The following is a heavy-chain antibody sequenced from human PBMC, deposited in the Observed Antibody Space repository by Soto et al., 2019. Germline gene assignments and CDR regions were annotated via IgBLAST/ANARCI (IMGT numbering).Heavy chain of an antibody. V-gene: IGHV4-59*01. J-gene: IGHJ5*02. CDR3: ARNTNPGIAAAGPNNWFDP. Sequence: PSETLSLTCTVSVGSISSYYWSWIRQPPGKGLEWIGYIYYSGSTNYNPSLKSRVTISVDTSKNQFSLKLSSVTAADTAVYYCARNTNPGIAAAGPNNWFDPWGQGTLGTVS. D-gene: IGHD6-13*01. CDR2: IYYSGST. CDR1: VGSISSYY.